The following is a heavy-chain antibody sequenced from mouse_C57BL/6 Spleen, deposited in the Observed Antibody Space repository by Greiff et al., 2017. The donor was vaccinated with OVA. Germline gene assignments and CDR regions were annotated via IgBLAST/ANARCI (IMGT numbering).Heavy chain of an antibody. CDR2: IDPETGGT. CDR3: TRDAITTVVAPNYYAMDY. D-gene: IGHD1-1*01. CDR1: GYTFTDYE. V-gene: IGHV1-15*01. Sequence: KQSGAELVRPGASVTLSCKASGYTFTDYEMHWVKQTPVHGLEWIGAIDPETGGTAYNQKFKGKAILTADKSSSTAYMELRSLTSEDSAVYYWTRDAITTVVAPNYYAMDYWGQGTSVTVSS. J-gene: IGHJ4*01.